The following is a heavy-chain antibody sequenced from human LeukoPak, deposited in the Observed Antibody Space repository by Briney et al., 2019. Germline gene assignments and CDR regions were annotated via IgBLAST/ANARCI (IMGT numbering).Heavy chain of an antibody. Sequence: GGSLRLSCAASGFTFSNAWMSWVRQAPGKGLEWVGRIKSKTDGGTTDYAAPVKGRFTISRDDSKNTLYLQMNSLKTEDTAVYYCTTDSPQWLVPVYNWLDPWGQGTLVTVSS. CDR1: GFTFSNAW. CDR2: IKSKTDGGTT. J-gene: IGHJ5*02. CDR3: TTDSPQWLVPVYNWLDP. V-gene: IGHV3-15*01. D-gene: IGHD6-19*01.